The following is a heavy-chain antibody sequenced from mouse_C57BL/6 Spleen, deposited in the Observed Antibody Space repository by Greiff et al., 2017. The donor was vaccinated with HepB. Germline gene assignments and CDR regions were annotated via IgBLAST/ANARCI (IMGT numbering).Heavy chain of an antibody. CDR2: IHPNSGST. Sequence: VQLQQPGAELVKPGASVKLSCKASGYTFTSYWMHWVKQRPGQGLEWIGMIHPNSGSTNYNEKFKSKATLTVDKSSSTAYMQLSSLTSEDSAVYYCARSRVTNPYYFDYWGQGTTLTVSS. CDR3: ARSRVTNPYYFDY. J-gene: IGHJ2*01. V-gene: IGHV1-64*01. CDR1: GYTFTSYW. D-gene: IGHD2-2*01.